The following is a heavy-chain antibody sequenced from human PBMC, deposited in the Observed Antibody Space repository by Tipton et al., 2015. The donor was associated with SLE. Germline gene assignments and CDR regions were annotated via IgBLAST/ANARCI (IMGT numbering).Heavy chain of an antibody. CDR3: ARRGAYSSSWYVAYYYYMDV. Sequence: TLSLTCTVNGGSFSGTSWNWIRQPPGKGLEWIGEVNHGVVTSYNPSLKSRISISVDTSKNQFSLNLSSVTAADTAVYYCARRGAYSSSWYVAYYYYMDVWGKGTTVTVSS. CDR2: VNHGVVT. D-gene: IGHD6-13*01. CDR1: GGSFSGTS. J-gene: IGHJ6*03. V-gene: IGHV4-34*09.